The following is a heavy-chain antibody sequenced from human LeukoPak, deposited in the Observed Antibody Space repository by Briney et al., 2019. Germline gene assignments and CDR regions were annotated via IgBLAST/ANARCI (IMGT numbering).Heavy chain of an antibody. Sequence: GGSLRLSCEVSGFSLSDYGVNWVRQAPGKGLEWVSYISRSSSLIIYADSVKGRFTVSRDNGKNSLYLDMNSLTVEDTGLYYCARDGINWADRWGQGTLVTVSS. D-gene: IGHD3-16*01. CDR1: GFSLSDYG. CDR2: ISRSSSLI. J-gene: IGHJ5*02. V-gene: IGHV3-21*05. CDR3: ARDGINWADR.